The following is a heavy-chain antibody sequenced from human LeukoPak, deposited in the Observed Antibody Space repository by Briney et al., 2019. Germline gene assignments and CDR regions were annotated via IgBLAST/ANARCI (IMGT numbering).Heavy chain of an antibody. CDR1: GFTFSSYA. Sequence: GGSLRLSCAASGFTFSSYAMSWVRQAPGKGLEWVSAISGSGGSTYYADSVKGRFTISRDNAKNSLYLQMNSLRAEDTALYYCARDGDTVLTRGYYYYMDVWGKGTTVTVSS. V-gene: IGHV3-23*01. CDR3: ARDGDTVLTRGYYYYMDV. CDR2: ISGSGGST. D-gene: IGHD4-23*01. J-gene: IGHJ6*03.